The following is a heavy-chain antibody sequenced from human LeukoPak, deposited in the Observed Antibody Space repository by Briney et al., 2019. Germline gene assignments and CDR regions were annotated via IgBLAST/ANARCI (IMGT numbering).Heavy chain of an antibody. J-gene: IGHJ4*02. V-gene: IGHV4-59*01. CDR3: AGDDNSSWWSY. CDR1: GVSITSYY. CDR2: MYYSGTT. D-gene: IGHD6-13*01. Sequence: SETLSLTCTVSGVSITSYYWSWIRPPPGKGLEWIGNMYYSGTTNYNPSLKSRVTISADTSKNQLSLKLKSVTAADTAVYYCAGDDNSSWWSYWGLGTLVTVSS.